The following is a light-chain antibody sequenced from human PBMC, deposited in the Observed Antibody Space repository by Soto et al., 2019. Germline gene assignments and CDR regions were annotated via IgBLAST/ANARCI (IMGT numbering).Light chain of an antibody. Sequence: IVMTQSPATMSVSPGERATLSCRAIQSVSSNLAWYQQKPGQAPRLXVYGASTRANGIPARFSGSGSGTELTLTISSLQSEDFAVYDCQQYNNWPTITFGQGTRLEI. CDR2: GAS. V-gene: IGKV3-15*01. J-gene: IGKJ5*01. CDR1: QSVSSN. CDR3: QQYNNWPTIT.